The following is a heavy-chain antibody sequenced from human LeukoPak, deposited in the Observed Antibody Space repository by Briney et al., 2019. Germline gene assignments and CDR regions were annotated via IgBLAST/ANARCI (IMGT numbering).Heavy chain of an antibody. D-gene: IGHD4-23*01. Sequence: SETLSLTCILSGGSISNSSYYCGWIRQPPGKGLEWIGSIYYSGSVYYNPSLKSRVTISVDTSNKQSSLKLTSVTAADTAVYYCARHWVVTTNYWGQGTMVTVSS. CDR1: GGSISNSSYY. J-gene: IGHJ4*02. CDR2: IYYSGSV. V-gene: IGHV4-39*01. CDR3: ARHWVVTTNY.